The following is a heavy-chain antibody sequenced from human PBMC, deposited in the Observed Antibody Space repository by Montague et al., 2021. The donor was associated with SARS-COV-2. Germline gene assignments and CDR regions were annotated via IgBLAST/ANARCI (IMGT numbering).Heavy chain of an antibody. CDR2: IYYSGST. J-gene: IGHJ4*02. D-gene: IGHD3-3*01. Sequence: SETLSLNCTVSGGSISSSSYFWGWIRQPPGKGLEWIGSIYYSGSTYYNPSLKSRVTISVDTSKNQFSLKLSSVTAADTAVFYCARKTSRGLTIFGVVTASYCFDYWGQGTLVTVSS. CDR1: GGSISSSSYF. CDR3: ARKTSRGLTIFGVVTASYCFDY. V-gene: IGHV4-39*01.